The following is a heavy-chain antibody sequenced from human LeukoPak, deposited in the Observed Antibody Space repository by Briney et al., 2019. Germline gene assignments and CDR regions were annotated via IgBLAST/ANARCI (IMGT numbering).Heavy chain of an antibody. CDR1: GFTFSSYS. D-gene: IGHD2-21*02. J-gene: IGHJ5*02. Sequence: GGSLRLSCAASGFTFSSYSMNWVRQAPGKGLEWVSSISSSSSYMYYADSVKGRFTISRDNAKNSLYLQMNSLRAEDTAVYYCAKMVTATMRNWFDPWGHGTQVTVSS. CDR2: ISSSSSYM. V-gene: IGHV3-21*01. CDR3: AKMVTATMRNWFDP.